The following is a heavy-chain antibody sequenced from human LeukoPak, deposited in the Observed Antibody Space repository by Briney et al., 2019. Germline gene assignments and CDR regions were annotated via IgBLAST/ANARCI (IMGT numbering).Heavy chain of an antibody. CDR2: ISGSGGST. D-gene: IGHD4-23*01. CDR1: GFTFSSYA. J-gene: IGHJ4*02. CDR3: ASLLPLSVVTPVGVDY. Sequence: PGGSLRLSCAASGFTFSSYAMSWVRQAPGKGLEWVSAISGSGGSTYYAGSVKGRFTISRDNSKNTLYLQMNSLRAEDTAVYYCASLLPLSVVTPVGVDYWGQGTLVTVSS. V-gene: IGHV3-23*01.